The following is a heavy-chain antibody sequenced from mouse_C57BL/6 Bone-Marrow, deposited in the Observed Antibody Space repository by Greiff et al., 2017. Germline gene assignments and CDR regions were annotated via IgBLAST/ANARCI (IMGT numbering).Heavy chain of an antibody. CDR3: ARSLLLRPYFDY. J-gene: IGHJ2*01. CDR1: GFAFTNYL. Sequence: VQLLQSGAELVRPGTSVKVSCKASGFAFTNYLIEWVKQRPGQGLEWIGLISPGSGGTNYNEKFKGRATLTADKSSSTAYMQLSSLTSEDSAVNFCARSLLLRPYFDYWGQGTTLTVPS. V-gene: IGHV1-54*01. CDR2: ISPGSGGT. D-gene: IGHD1-1*01.